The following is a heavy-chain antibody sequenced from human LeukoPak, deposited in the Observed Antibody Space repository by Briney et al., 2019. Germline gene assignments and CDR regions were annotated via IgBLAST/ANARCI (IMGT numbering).Heavy chain of an antibody. CDR2: IYSGGNK. CDR3: ARETVQAFDY. D-gene: IGHD1-14*01. J-gene: IGHJ4*02. CDR1: GFTVSSNH. Sequence: GGSLRLSCAASGFTVSSNHMSWVRQAPGNGLEWVSVIYSGGNKYYADSVKGRFTISRDNSKNTLYLQMNSVRAEDTAVYYCARETVQAFDYWGQGTLVTVSS. V-gene: IGHV3-53*01.